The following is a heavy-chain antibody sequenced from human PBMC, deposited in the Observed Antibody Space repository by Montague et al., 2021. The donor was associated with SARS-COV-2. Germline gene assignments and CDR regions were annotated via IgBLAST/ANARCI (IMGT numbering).Heavy chain of an antibody. CDR2: MYYSGST. Sequence: SETLSLTCIVAGGSTNYYYWGWIRQSPGKGLEWIGYMYYSGSTXXXPSXXXRVTMSIDRSKNQFSLKLRSVTAADTAVYYCARVARYCTNGVCQTYYYYGLDVWGQGTTVTVSS. V-gene: IGHV4-59*01. J-gene: IGHJ6*02. CDR1: GGSTNYYY. D-gene: IGHD2-8*01. CDR3: ARVARYCTNGVCQTYYYYGLDV.